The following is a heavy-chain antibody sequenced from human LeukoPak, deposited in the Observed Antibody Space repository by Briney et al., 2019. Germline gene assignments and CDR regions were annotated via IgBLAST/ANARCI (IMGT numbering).Heavy chain of an antibody. CDR3: AGAPHYYDSSGFSWDQYYFDY. D-gene: IGHD3-22*01. Sequence: SVKVSCKASGGTFSSYAISWVRQAPGQGLEWMGGIIPIFGTANYAQKFQGRVTITADESTSIAYMELSSLRSEDTAVYYCAGAPHYYDSSGFSWDQYYFDYWGQGTLVTVSS. CDR2: IIPIFGTA. CDR1: GGTFSSYA. V-gene: IGHV1-69*13. J-gene: IGHJ4*02.